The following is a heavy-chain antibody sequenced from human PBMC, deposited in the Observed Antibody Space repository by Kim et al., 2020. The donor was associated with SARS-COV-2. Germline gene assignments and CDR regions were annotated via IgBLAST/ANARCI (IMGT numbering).Heavy chain of an antibody. D-gene: IGHD3-9*01. CDR2: ISWDGGST. V-gene: IGHV3-43*01. Sequence: GGSLRLSCAASGFTFDDYTMHWVRQAPGKGLEWVSLISWDGGSTYYADSVKGRFTISRDNSKNSLYLQMNSLRTEDTALYYCAKGQENYDILTAIWDYLGYRGQGTLVTVSS. J-gene: IGHJ4*02. CDR3: AKGQENYDILTAIWDYLGY. CDR1: GFTFDDYT.